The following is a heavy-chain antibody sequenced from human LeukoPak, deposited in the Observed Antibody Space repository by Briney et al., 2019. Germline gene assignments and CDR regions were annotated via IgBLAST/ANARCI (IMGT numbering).Heavy chain of an antibody. V-gene: IGHV4-30-2*01. Sequence: SQTLSLTCTVSGGSISSGGYYWSWIRQPPGKGLEWIGYIYHSGSTYYNPSLKGRVTISVDRSKNQFSLKLSSVTAADTAVYYCAREIVGCSSTSCPPGFDYWGQGTLVTVSS. D-gene: IGHD2-2*01. CDR3: AREIVGCSSTSCPPGFDY. CDR2: IYHSGST. CDR1: GGSISSGGYY. J-gene: IGHJ4*02.